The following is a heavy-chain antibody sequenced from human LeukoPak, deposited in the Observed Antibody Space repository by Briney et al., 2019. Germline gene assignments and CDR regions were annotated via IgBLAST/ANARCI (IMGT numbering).Heavy chain of an antibody. V-gene: IGHV4-4*07. Sequence: SETLSLTCTVSGDSISSFYWNWIRQPAGKGLEWIGHIYTSGSTNYSPSLKSRVTMSVDTSKNQFSLKLSSVTAADTAMYFCAREEMPGKFDYWGQGTLVTVSS. CDR3: AREEMPGKFDY. D-gene: IGHD1-26*01. CDR1: GDSISSFY. J-gene: IGHJ4*02. CDR2: IYTSGST.